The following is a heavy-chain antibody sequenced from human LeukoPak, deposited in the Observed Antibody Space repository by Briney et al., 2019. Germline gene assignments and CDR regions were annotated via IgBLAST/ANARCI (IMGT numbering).Heavy chain of an antibody. V-gene: IGHV4-31*03. D-gene: IGHD3-3*01. CDR1: GGSISSGVYY. J-gene: IGHJ5*02. CDR3: ARQYDFWSGVNWFDP. CDR2: IYYSGST. Sequence: SQTLSLTCTVSGGSISSGVYYWSWIRQHPGKGLEWIGYIYYSGSTYYNPSLKSRVTISVDTSKNQFSLKLSSVTAADTAVYYCARQYDFWSGVNWFDPWGQGTLVTASS.